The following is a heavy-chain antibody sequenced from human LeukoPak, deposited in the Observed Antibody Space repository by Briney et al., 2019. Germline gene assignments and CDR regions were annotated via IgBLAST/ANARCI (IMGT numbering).Heavy chain of an antibody. D-gene: IGHD2-2*01. CDR3: AGQDIVVVPLQSAFPAY. CDR2: ISHSGRT. J-gene: IGHJ4*02. V-gene: IGHV4-34*01. CDR1: GGSFSGHY. Sequence: SETLSLTCAVYGGSFSGHYWSWIRQPPGKGLDWIGTISHSGRTYYSSSLNSRVSISLDTSKNQLSLKLTSVTAADTAVYYCAGQDIVVVPLQSAFPAYWGQGALVTVSS.